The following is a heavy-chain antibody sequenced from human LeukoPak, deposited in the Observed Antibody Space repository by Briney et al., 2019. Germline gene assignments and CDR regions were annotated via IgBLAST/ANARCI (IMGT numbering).Heavy chain of an antibody. CDR2: IYYSGTT. Sequence: SETLSLTCTVSGGSISSYYWSWIRQPPGKGLEWIGYIYYSGTTSYNPSLKRRVTISVDTSKNHFSLKLSSVTAADTAVYYCARSDGYGLVGIWGQGTMVTVSS. J-gene: IGHJ3*02. CDR1: GGSISSYY. V-gene: IGHV4-59*12. D-gene: IGHD3-10*01. CDR3: ARSDGYGLVGI.